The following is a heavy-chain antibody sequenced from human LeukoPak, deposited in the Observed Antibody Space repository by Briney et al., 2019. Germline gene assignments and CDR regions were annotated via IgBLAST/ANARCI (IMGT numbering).Heavy chain of an antibody. CDR1: GFTFSSYS. Sequence: GGSLRLSCAASGFTFSSYSMNWVRQAPGKGLEWVSFISSSSSYIYYADSVKGRFTISRDNAKNSLYLQMNSLRAEDTAVYYCARDPRGALWFGELLAPYYYGMDVWGQGTTVTVSS. D-gene: IGHD3-10*01. J-gene: IGHJ6*02. CDR3: ARDPRGALWFGELLAPYYYGMDV. V-gene: IGHV3-21*01. CDR2: ISSSSSYI.